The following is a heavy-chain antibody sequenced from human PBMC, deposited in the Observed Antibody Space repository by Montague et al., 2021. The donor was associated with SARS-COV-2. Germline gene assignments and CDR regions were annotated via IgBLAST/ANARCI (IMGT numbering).Heavy chain of an antibody. D-gene: IGHD2-15*01. CDR2: IYNGGTT. J-gene: IGHJ4*02. CDR1: GDSIRNSDYS. CDR3: ATRTRYPQNDFGF. Sequence: ESLSLTCTVSGDSIRNSDYSWGWVRQPPGKGLEWIGNIYNGGTTFYNPSLKSRVTIFVDTSKNQFSLKLSSVTAADTAVYYCATRTRYPQNDFGFWGQGTLVTVSS. V-gene: IGHV4-39*01.